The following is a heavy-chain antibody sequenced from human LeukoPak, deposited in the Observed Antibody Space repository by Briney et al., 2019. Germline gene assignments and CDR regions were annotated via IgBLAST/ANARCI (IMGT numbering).Heavy chain of an antibody. Sequence: GQSLRLSCIASGFTFADHAMSWVRQAPGKGLEWVGFIRTKAYGETTEYDASVKGRFTILRDDSTSIAYLQMNGLKAEHTAVYYCGRHLLRSVGSTGLDFWGQGTLVTVAS. V-gene: IGHV3-49*04. CDR1: GFTFADHA. J-gene: IGHJ4*02. CDR3: GRHLLRSVGSTGLDF. CDR2: IRTKAYGETT. D-gene: IGHD1-26*01.